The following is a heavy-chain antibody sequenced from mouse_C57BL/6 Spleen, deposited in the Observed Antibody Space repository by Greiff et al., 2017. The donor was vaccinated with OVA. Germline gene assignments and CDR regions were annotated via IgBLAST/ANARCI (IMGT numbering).Heavy chain of an antibody. V-gene: IGHV5-4*03. CDR2: ISDGGSYT. J-gene: IGHJ4*01. CDR1: GFTFSSYA. Sequence: DVMLVESGGGLVKPGGSLKLSCAASGFTFSSYAMSWVRQTPEKRLEWVATISDGGSYTYYPDNVKGRFTISRDNAKNNLYLQMSHLKSEDTAMYYCARAGPEDAMDYWGQGTSVTVSS. CDR3: ARAGPEDAMDY.